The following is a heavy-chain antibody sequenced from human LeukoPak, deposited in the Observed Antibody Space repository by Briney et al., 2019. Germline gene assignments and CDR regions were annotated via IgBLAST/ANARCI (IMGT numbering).Heavy chain of an antibody. D-gene: IGHD1-26*01. CDR1: GDSISSNNW. Sequence: PSGTLSLTCAVSGDSISSNNWWSWDRQPPGKGLEWIGEIYHTGSTNYNPSLKSRVTISVDKSKNQFSLKLSSVTAADTAVYYCAREIVGAPNDAFDIWGQGTMVTVSS. CDR3: AREIVGAPNDAFDI. CDR2: IYHTGST. V-gene: IGHV4-4*02. J-gene: IGHJ3*02.